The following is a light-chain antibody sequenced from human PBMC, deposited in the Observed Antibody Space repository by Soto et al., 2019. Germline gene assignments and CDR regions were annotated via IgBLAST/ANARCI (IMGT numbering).Light chain of an antibody. CDR1: SSDVGGYNY. CDR2: DVS. Sequence: QSALTQPASVSGSPGQSITISCTGTSSDVGGYNYVSWYQQHPGKAPKLMIYDVSNRPSGVSNRFSGSKSGNTASLTISGHQPEDEADYYCSSYTGSSTFYVFGTGTKLTVL. V-gene: IGLV2-14*01. J-gene: IGLJ1*01. CDR3: SSYTGSSTFYV.